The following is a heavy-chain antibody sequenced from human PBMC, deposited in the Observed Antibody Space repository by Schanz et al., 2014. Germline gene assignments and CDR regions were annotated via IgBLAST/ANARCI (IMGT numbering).Heavy chain of an antibody. V-gene: IGHV3-23*04. CDR1: GFTFSSYW. D-gene: IGHD3-22*01. CDR2: ISGSGAGT. J-gene: IGHJ4*02. CDR3: ARDKGGYYPFDY. Sequence: EVQLVESGGGVVHPGGSLRLSCAASGFTFSSYWMHWVRQAPGKGLVWVSAISGSGAGTYYADSVKGRFTFSRDNSKNTLYLQMNSLRAEDTAVYYCARDKGGYYPFDYWGQGSLVTVSS.